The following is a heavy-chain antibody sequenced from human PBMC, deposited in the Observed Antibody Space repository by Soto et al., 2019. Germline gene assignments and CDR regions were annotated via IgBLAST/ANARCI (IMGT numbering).Heavy chain of an antibody. D-gene: IGHD3-3*01. J-gene: IGHJ6*03. V-gene: IGHV4-59*01. Sequence: QVQLQESGPGLVKPSETLSLTCTASGGSISNYHWSWIRQPPGKGLEWIGYIYYSGSTSYNPSLKSRVTISGDTSNNQFSLKLNSVTAADTAVYFCARVAYDFWSGWGGAGYYYYMDVWGKGTTVTVSS. CDR3: ARVAYDFWSGWGGAGYYYYMDV. CDR2: IYYSGST. CDR1: GGSISNYH.